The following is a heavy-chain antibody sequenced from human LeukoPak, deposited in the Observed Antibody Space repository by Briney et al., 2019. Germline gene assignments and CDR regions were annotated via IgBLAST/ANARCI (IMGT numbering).Heavy chain of an antibody. J-gene: IGHJ4*02. CDR1: GGTFSSYA. D-gene: IGHD5-24*01. V-gene: IGHV1-18*01. CDR2: MNPNSGNT. CDR3: ARDGRERWLQFRGDY. Sequence: ASVKVSCKASGGTFSSYAISWVRQAPGQGLEWMGWMNPNSGNTGYAQKFQGRVTMTTDTSTSTAYMELRSLRSDDTAVYYCARDGRERWLQFRGDYWGQGTLVTVSS.